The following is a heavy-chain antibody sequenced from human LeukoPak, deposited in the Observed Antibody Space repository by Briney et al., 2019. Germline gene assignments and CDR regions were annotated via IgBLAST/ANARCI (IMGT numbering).Heavy chain of an antibody. CDR1: GGSFSDYY. Sequence: KPSETLSLTCAVYGGSFSDYYWTWVRQSPGKGLEWIGEINHSGSTNYNPSLKSRVTISVDTSKNQFSLKLRSVTAADTAVYYCARDSIMITFGGVISEGGIDYWGQGALVTVSS. J-gene: IGHJ4*02. D-gene: IGHD3-16*02. CDR3: ARDSIMITFGGVISEGGIDY. V-gene: IGHV4-34*01. CDR2: INHSGST.